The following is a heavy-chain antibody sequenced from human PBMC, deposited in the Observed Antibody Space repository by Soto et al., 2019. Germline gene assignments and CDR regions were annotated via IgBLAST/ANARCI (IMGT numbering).Heavy chain of an antibody. CDR1: SVSNTPYF. Sequence: QVPLQQSRPGLVKPSETLFLPCTDSSVSNTPYFWSWIRLPAGEAPVLLGHIYASGKTTYNPSPKCRVTVFVSQTQVFLMLTSVPAPATAVYYCVRHFGVEPSLDHYAFQIWGRGPLGTVAS. D-gene: IGHD3-3*01. J-gene: IGHJ2*01. CDR2: IYASGKT. CDR3: VRHFGVEPSLDHYAFQI. V-gene: IGHV4-4*07.